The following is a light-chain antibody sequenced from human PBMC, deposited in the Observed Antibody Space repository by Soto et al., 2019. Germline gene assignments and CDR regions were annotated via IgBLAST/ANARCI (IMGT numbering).Light chain of an antibody. CDR2: AAS. V-gene: IGKV1-39*01. CDR3: QQSYSTPLT. J-gene: IGKJ4*01. Sequence: DIQMTQSPSSLSASVGDRVTITCRASQSISTYLNWYQQKPGKVPELLIYAASSLQSGVPSRFSGSGSGTDFTLPIGSLQPEDFATYYCQQSYSTPLTFGGGTKVEIK. CDR1: QSISTY.